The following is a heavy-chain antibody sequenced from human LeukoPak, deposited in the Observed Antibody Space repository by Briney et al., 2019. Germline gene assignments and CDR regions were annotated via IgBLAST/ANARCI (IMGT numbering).Heavy chain of an antibody. CDR3: AKDASYYPRYFDY. Sequence: PGKSLRLSCAASGFSFSSYDMHWVRQAPGKGLEWVSAISGSGGSTYYADSVKGRFTISRDNSKNTLYLQMNSLRAEDTAVYYCAKDASYYPRYFDYWGQGTLVTVSS. D-gene: IGHD3-10*01. V-gene: IGHV3-23*01. CDR1: GFSFSSYD. J-gene: IGHJ4*02. CDR2: ISGSGGST.